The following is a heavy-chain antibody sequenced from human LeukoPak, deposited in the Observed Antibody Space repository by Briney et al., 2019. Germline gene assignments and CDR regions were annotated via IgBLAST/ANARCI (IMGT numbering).Heavy chain of an antibody. CDR1: GGSISNYY. V-gene: IGHV4-59*12. CDR3: ASGFAYYYYYGMDV. J-gene: IGHJ6*02. CDR2: IYYSGST. D-gene: IGHD5-12*01. Sequence: PSETLSLTCTVSGGSISNYYWTWIRQSPGKGLEWIGYIYYSGSTKYNPSLTSRVTISVDTSKNQFSLKLSSLTAADTAVYYCASGFAYYYYYGMDVWGQGTTVTVSS.